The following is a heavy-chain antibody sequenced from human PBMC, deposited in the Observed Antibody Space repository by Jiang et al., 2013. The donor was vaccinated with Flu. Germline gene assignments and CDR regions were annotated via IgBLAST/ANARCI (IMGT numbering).Heavy chain of an antibody. J-gene: IGHJ4*02. Sequence: LLKPSETLSLTCTVSGDSISGFYWSWIRQPPGRDWSGLATYTTEEDQVQPSLNTPVTISLDTSKNQFSLKLSSVTAADTAVYFCARGGNWNDDFDYWGQGTLVTVSS. CDR2: YTTEED. CDR1: GDSISGFY. V-gene: IGHV4-59*01. D-gene: IGHD1-1*01. CDR3: ARGGNWNDDFDY.